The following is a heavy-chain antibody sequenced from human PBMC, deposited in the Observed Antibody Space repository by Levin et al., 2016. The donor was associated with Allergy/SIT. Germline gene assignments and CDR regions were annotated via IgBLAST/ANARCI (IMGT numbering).Heavy chain of an antibody. J-gene: IGHJ4*02. CDR1: GYTFTSYA. V-gene: IGHV1-3*01. Sequence: ASVKVSCKASGYTFTSYAMHWVRQAPGQRLEWMGWINAGNGNTKYSQKFQGRVTITRDTSASTAYMELSSLRSEDTAVYYCATGMGGSYPYYFDYWGQGTLVTVSS. CDR3: ATGMGGSYPYYFDY. CDR2: INAGNGNT. D-gene: IGHD1-26*01.